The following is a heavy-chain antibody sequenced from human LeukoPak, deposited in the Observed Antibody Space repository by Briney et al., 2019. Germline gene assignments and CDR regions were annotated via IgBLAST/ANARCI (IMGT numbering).Heavy chain of an antibody. V-gene: IGHV1-18*01. Sequence: GASVKVSCKASGYTFTSYGISWVRQAPGQGLEWMGWISAYNGNTNYAQKLQGRVTMTTDTSTSTVYMELSSLRSEDTAVYYCARGKVVTMVRGVIITYFDYWGQGTLVTVSS. CDR3: ARGKVVTMVRGVIITYFDY. CDR2: ISAYNGNT. J-gene: IGHJ4*02. D-gene: IGHD3-10*01. CDR1: GYTFTSYG.